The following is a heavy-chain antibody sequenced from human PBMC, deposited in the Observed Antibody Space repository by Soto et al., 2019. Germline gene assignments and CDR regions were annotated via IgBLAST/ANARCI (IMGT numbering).Heavy chain of an antibody. CDR3: ARTVVTLPRDRDWYFDL. D-gene: IGHD2-15*01. Sequence: QPGGSLRLSCAASGFTFSSYEMNWVRQAPGKGLEWVSYISSSGSTIYYADSVKGRFTISRDNAKNSLYLQMNSLRAEDTAVYYCARTVVTLPRDRDWYFDLWGRGTLVTVSS. CDR1: GFTFSSYE. V-gene: IGHV3-48*03. J-gene: IGHJ2*01. CDR2: ISSSGSTI.